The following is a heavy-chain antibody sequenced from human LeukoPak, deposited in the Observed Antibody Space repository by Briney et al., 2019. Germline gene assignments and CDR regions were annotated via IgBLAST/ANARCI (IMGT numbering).Heavy chain of an antibody. CDR3: AREDHSNYEY. V-gene: IGHV3-7*01. D-gene: IGHD4-11*01. Sequence: GGSLRLSCVASGFSFSSYWMAWVRQAPGKGPEWVASIKQDGSEKFYADSVKGRFTIFKDNAQNSLYLRMNSLRGEDTAVYYCAREDHSNYEYWGQGTSVTVSS. CDR2: IKQDGSEK. CDR1: GFSFSSYW. J-gene: IGHJ4*02.